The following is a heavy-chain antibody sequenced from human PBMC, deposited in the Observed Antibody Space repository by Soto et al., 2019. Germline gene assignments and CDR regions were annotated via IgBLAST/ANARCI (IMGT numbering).Heavy chain of an antibody. V-gene: IGHV1-69*02. Sequence: QVQLVQSGAEVKRPGSSVKVSCKASGDTFNFYSINWVRQAPGLVLEWMGRVNPIVSMSNYAQKFQGRVTMTAEKSTSTDYMELSSLRSEDTAIYYCASSYGSGYRAFDYWGQGALVTVSS. J-gene: IGHJ4*02. D-gene: IGHD3-10*01. CDR2: VNPIVSMS. CDR1: GDTFNFYS. CDR3: ASSYGSGYRAFDY.